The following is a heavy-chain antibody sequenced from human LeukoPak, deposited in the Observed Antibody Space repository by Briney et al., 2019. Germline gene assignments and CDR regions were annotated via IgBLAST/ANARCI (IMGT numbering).Heavy chain of an antibody. J-gene: IGHJ6*03. Sequence: GGSLRLSCAVSGFTVTSNFMTWVRQAPGKGLEWVSIIYSDGTTYYVDSVKGRFTISRDSSKNTMYLQMSSLRAEDTAVYYCARNSFLLRSISYYYYMDVWGKGTTVTVS. CDR2: IYSDGTT. D-gene: IGHD2-2*01. CDR3: ARNSFLLRSISYYYYMDV. V-gene: IGHV3-66*02. CDR1: GFTVTSNF.